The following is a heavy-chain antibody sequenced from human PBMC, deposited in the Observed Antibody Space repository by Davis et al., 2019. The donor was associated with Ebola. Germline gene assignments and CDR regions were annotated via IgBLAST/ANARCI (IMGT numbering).Heavy chain of an antibody. J-gene: IGHJ6*02. Sequence: GGSLRLSCTASGFAFNTYWMSWVRQAPGKGLEWLANIRQDGSEAYYVDSVKGRFTISRDNAKNSLFLQMNSLRAEDTAVYYCARDPIISLIVPSYGMDVWGPGTTVTVSS. CDR1: GFAFNTYW. D-gene: IGHD3-16*02. CDR3: ARDPIISLIVPSYGMDV. CDR2: IRQDGSEA. V-gene: IGHV3-7*01.